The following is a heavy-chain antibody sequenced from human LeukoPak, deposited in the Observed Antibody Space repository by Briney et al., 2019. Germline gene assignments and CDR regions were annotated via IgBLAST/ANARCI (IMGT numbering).Heavy chain of an antibody. CDR3: ARGPLIRAEVSLMSV. Sequence: ASVKVSCKASGYTFTGYYMHWVRQAPGQGLEWMGWINPNSGGTNYAQKFQGSVTMTRDTSISTAYMELSRLRSDDTAVYYCARGPLIRAEVSLMSVWGQGTTVTVSS. J-gene: IGHJ6*02. CDR2: INPNSGGT. CDR1: GYTFTGYY. V-gene: IGHV1-2*02. D-gene: IGHD3-10*01.